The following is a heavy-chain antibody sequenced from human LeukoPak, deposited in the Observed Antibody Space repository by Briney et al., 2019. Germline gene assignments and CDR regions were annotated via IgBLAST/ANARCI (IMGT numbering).Heavy chain of an antibody. CDR1: SDSIGNYY. CDR3: ARGYHWNYGWFDP. Sequence: SETLSLTCTVSSDSIGNYYWTWIRQSPGRRLEWLGYYSSTGDSEYNPSLKSRVTMSVDMSKNQFSLKLTSVTAADTAVYFCARGYHWNYGWFDPWGQGTLVTVSS. CDR2: YSSTGDS. D-gene: IGHD1-7*01. J-gene: IGHJ5*02. V-gene: IGHV4-59*01.